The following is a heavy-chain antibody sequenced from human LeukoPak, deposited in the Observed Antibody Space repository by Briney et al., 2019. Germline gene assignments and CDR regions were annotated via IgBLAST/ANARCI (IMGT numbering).Heavy chain of an antibody. CDR2: ISTNGGRT. V-gene: IGHV3-64D*06. CDR3: VKDDDYFDSSGYHSGAFDI. CDR1: GFTFSSYA. Sequence: GGSLRLSCSASGFTFSSYALHWVRQAPGKGLEYVSAISTNGGRTYYADSVKGRFTISRDNSKNMLYLQMSSLRADDTAVYYCVKDDDYFDSSGYHSGAFDIWGQGTMVTVSS. D-gene: IGHD3-22*01. J-gene: IGHJ3*02.